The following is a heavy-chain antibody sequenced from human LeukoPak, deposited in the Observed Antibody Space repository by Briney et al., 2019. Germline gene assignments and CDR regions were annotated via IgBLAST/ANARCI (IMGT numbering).Heavy chain of an antibody. J-gene: IGHJ4*02. CDR2: INADGRST. CDR3: ARTYYDILTGYNPYFDY. V-gene: IGHV3-74*01. Sequence: GGSLRLSCTASGFTLDTYWMHWVRQVPGRGLVWLSRINADGRSTNYADSVKGRFTISRDNAKNTLYLQMNSLRAEDTAVYYCARTYYDILTGYNPYFDYWGQGILVTVSS. D-gene: IGHD3-9*01. CDR1: GFTLDTYW.